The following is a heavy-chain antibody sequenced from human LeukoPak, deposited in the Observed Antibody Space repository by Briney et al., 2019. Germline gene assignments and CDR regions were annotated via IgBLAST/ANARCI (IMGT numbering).Heavy chain of an antibody. CDR2: IKQDGSEK. Sequence: GGSLRLSCAASGFTFSSYWMSWVRQAPGKGLEWVAHIKQDGSEKYYVDSVKGRFTISRDNAKTSLYLQMNSLRAEDTAVYYCARARTRGYSGYGEGYWGQGTLVTVSS. CDR3: ARARTRGYSGYGEGY. D-gene: IGHD5-12*01. J-gene: IGHJ4*02. V-gene: IGHV3-7*03. CDR1: GFTFSSYW.